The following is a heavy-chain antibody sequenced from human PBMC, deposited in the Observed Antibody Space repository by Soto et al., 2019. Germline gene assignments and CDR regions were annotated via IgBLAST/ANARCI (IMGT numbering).Heavy chain of an antibody. CDR3: ARQDIVVVPAAIGYGMDV. CDR2: ISYDGSNK. V-gene: IGHV3-30-3*01. J-gene: IGHJ6*02. D-gene: IGHD2-2*02. CDR1: GFTFSSYA. Sequence: GSLRLACSASGFTFSSYAMHWVRQAPGKGLEWVAVISYDGSNKYYADSVKGRFTISRDNSKNTLYLQMNSLRAEDTAVYYCARQDIVVVPAAIGYGMDVWGQGTKVTVSS.